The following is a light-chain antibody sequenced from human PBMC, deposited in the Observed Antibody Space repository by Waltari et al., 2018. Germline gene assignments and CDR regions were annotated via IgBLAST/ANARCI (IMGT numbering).Light chain of an antibody. V-gene: IGKV3-20*01. J-gene: IGKJ1*01. CDR2: GAS. CDR3: QQYGTSAK. Sequence: VLTQSPGTVALSPGEGATLSCTASQTVSSDYVAWYQQKPGQVPRLLIYGASSRAPGIPDRFSGSGTGTHFTLTIRRLEPEESAVYYCQQYGTSAKFGQGTRVEIK. CDR1: QTVSSDY.